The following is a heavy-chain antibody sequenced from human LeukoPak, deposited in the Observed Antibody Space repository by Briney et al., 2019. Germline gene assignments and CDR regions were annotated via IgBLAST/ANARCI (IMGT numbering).Heavy chain of an antibody. J-gene: IGHJ6*03. CDR2: IYYSGST. Sequence: SETLSLTCTVSGGSISSNSYYWGWIRQPPGEGLEWLGSIYYSGSTYYNPSLKSRVIISVDTSKNQFSLKLSSVTAADTAVYYCARHGPYYYDSSGYRPGYYYYMDVWGKGTTVTISS. CDR3: ARHGPYYYDSSGYRPGYYYYMDV. D-gene: IGHD3-22*01. CDR1: GGSISSNSYY. V-gene: IGHV4-39*01.